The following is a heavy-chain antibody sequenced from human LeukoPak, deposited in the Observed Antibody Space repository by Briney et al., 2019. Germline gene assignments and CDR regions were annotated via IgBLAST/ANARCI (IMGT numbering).Heavy chain of an antibody. CDR3: AKDPGIAARPWVFDP. Sequence: PGGSLRLSCAASGFTFSSYAMSWVRQAPGKGLEWVSAISGSGGSTYYADSVKGRFTISRDNSKNALYLQMNSLRAEDTAVYYCAKDPGIAARPWVFDPWGQGTLVTVSS. CDR1: GFTFSSYA. CDR2: ISGSGGST. J-gene: IGHJ5*02. V-gene: IGHV3-23*01. D-gene: IGHD6-6*01.